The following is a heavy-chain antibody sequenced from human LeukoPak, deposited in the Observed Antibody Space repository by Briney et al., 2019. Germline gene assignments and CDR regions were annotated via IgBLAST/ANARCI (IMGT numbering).Heavy chain of an antibody. CDR1: GYTFTGYY. CDR2: INPNSGGT. J-gene: IGHJ5*02. Sequence: ASVKVSCKASGYTFTGYYMHWVRQAPGQGLEWMGWINPNSGGTNYAQKFQGRVTMTRDTSISTAYMELSRLRSDDTAVYYCARLVVPAAINWFDPWGRGTLVTVSS. D-gene: IGHD2-2*01. CDR3: ARLVVPAAINWFDP. V-gene: IGHV1-2*02.